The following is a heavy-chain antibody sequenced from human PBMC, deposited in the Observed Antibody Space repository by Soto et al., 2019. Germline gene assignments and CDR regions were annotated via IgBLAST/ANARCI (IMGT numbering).Heavy chain of an antibody. CDR1: GYTFTSFY. V-gene: IGHV1-46*01. CDR2: INPSGTTT. J-gene: IGHJ6*02. CDR3: AKPQIARHYYYGMEV. Sequence: QVQLVQSGAEVKKPGASVKVSCKASGYTFTSFYMHWVRQAPGQGLEWMGIINPSGTTTDYAQKFQGRVTMNRDTSTSTYYMELSRLTSEDTAVYYCAKPQIARHYYYGMEVWGQGTAVTVSS.